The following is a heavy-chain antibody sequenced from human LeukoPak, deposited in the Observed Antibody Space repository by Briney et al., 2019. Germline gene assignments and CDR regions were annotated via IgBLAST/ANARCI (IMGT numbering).Heavy chain of an antibody. CDR3: AKDFDY. CDR2: ISNNGGST. J-gene: IGHJ4*02. Sequence: GGSLRLSCAASGFTFSSYAMSWVRQAPGKGLEWVSTISNNGGSTYYADSVKGRFTISRDNSKNTVYLQMNSLRVEDTAPYYCAKDFDYWGQGTLVTVSS. V-gene: IGHV3-23*01. CDR1: GFTFSSYA.